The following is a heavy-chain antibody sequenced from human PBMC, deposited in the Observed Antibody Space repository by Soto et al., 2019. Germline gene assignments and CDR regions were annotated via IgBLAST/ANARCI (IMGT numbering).Heavy chain of an antibody. CDR3: ATYWNSTPIDY. V-gene: IGHV4-34*01. CDR2: INHSGST. Sequence: SETLSLTCAVYGGSLGGYYWSWIRQPPGKGLEWIGKINHSGSTNYNPSLKSRVTISVDTSKNQFSLKLSSVTAADTAVYYCATYWNSTPIDYWGQGTLVTVSS. CDR1: GGSLGGYY. J-gene: IGHJ4*02. D-gene: IGHD1-7*01.